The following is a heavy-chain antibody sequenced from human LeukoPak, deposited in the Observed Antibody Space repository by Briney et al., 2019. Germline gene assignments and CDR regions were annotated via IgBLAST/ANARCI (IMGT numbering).Heavy chain of an antibody. V-gene: IGHV4-61*02. CDR3: ARESYYGSGSHYNPQNPLDY. CDR2: IYTSGST. D-gene: IGHD3-10*01. Sequence: SETLSLTCTVSGGSISSGDYYWSWIRQPAGKGLEWIGRIYTSGSTNYNPSLKSRVTMSVDTSKNQFSLKLSSVTAADTAVYYCARESYYGSGSHYNPQNPLDYWGQGTLVTVSS. J-gene: IGHJ4*02. CDR1: GGSISSGDYY.